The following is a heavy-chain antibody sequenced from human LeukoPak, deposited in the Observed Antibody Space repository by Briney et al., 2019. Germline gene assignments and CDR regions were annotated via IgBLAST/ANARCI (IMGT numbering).Heavy chain of an antibody. CDR2: IYYSGST. CDR3: AGTRDGYKTYYYGMDV. CDR1: GGSISSYY. J-gene: IGHJ6*02. V-gene: IGHV4-59*12. D-gene: IGHD5-24*01. Sequence: PSETLSLTCTVSGGSISSYYWSWIRQPPGKGLEWIGYIYYSGSTNYNPSLKSRVTISVDTSKNQFSLKLSSVTAADTAVYYCAGTRDGYKTYYYGMDVWGQGTRSPSP.